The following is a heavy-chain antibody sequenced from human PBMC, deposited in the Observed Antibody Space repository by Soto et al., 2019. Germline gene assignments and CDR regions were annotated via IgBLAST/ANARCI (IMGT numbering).Heavy chain of an antibody. CDR2: IIPILGIA. J-gene: IGHJ4*02. D-gene: IGHD3-10*01. V-gene: IGHV1-69*02. CDR1: GGTFSSHT. CDR3: ARFYGSGKEAL. Sequence: VQLVQSGAEVKKPGSSVKVSCKASGGTFSSHTISWVRQAPGQGLEWMGRIIPILGIANYAQKFQGRVTITADKSTSTAYMELSSLRSEDTAVYYCARFYGSGKEALWGQGTLVTVSS.